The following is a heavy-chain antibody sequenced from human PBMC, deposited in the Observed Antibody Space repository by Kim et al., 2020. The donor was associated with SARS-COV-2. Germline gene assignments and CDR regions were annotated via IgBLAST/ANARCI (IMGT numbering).Heavy chain of an antibody. J-gene: IGHJ4*02. D-gene: IGHD2-21*02. V-gene: IGHV3-23*01. CDR3: AKGAAKVVTAIYHDY. CDR2: ISDSGVST. Sequence: GGSLRLSCAASGFTFSSYAMSWVRQAPGRGLEWVSVISDSGVSTYYADSVKGRFTISRDNSKNTLYLQMNSLRAEDTAVYYCAKGAAKVVTAIYHDYWGQGTLVTVSS. CDR1: GFTFSSYA.